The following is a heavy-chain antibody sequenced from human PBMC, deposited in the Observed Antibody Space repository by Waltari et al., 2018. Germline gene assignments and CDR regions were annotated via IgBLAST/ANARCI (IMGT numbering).Heavy chain of an antibody. Sequence: VQLQQWGAGLLKPSEPLSLTCAVSGGSFSGYYWSWIRQPPGKGLGWIGEINHRGSTNCNPSPKSRVTISVDASQNQFSLNLGSVAAADAAVYYCAITSPGFWGWLQFDYWGQGTLVTGAS. V-gene: IGHV4-34*01. CDR2: INHRGST. CDR3: AITSPGFWGWLQFDY. D-gene: IGHD3-16*01. CDR1: GGSFSGYY. J-gene: IGHJ4*02.